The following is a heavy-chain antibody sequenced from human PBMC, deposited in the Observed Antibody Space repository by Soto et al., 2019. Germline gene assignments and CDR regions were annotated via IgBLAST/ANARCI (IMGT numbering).Heavy chain of an antibody. CDR2: IYHSGST. Sequence: SETLSLTCAVSGGSISSGGYSWSWIRQPPGKGLEWIGYIYHSGSTYYNPSLKSRVTISVDRSKNQFSLKLSSVTAADTAVYYCARVHLQPRRITIFKLPGKAYGMDVWGQGTTVTVSS. CDR1: GGSISSGGYS. D-gene: IGHD3-9*01. V-gene: IGHV4-30-2*01. J-gene: IGHJ6*02. CDR3: ARVHLQPRRITIFKLPGKAYGMDV.